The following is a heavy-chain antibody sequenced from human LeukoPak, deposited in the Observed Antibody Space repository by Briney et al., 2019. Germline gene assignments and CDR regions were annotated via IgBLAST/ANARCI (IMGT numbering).Heavy chain of an antibody. D-gene: IGHD3-10*01. V-gene: IGHV4-39*07. CDR2: IYYSGST. CDR3: ARGVLTTMVRGRLTYYFDY. J-gene: IGHJ4*02. CDR1: GGSISSSSYY. Sequence: PSETLSLTCTVSGGSISSSSYYWGWIRQPPGKGLEWIGSIYYSGSTYYNPSLKSRVTISVDTSKNQFSLKLSSVTAADTAVYYCARGVLTTMVRGRLTYYFDYWGQGTLVTVSS.